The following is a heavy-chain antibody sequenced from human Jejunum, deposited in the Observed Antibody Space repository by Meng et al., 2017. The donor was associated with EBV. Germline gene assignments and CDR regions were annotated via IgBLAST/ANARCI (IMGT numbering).Heavy chain of an antibody. J-gene: IGHJ4*02. CDR2: INIGNGNT. D-gene: IGHD2/OR15-2a*01. CDR3: ATGDDYGNSNFDY. CDR1: GYMFISYA. V-gene: IGHV1-3*04. Sequence: QGQVVQSGAEVKKPGASVKVSCKASGYMFISYARHWVRQAPGQRLEWMGWINIGNGNTKYSQKFRGRLTISRDTSANTAYLELSSLTSEDTAIYYCATGDDYGNSNFDYWGQGTLVTVSS.